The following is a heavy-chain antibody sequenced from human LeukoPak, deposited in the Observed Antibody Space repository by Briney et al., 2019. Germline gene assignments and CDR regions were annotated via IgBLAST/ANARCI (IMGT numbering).Heavy chain of an antibody. Sequence: PGGSLRLSCAASGFTFSTYAMSWVRQAPGKGLEWVGRIKSKTDGGTVDYAAPVKGRFTISRDESENTLYLQMNSLTTEDTALYYCTTGEVSMGVFDYWGQGTLVTVSS. CDR3: TTGEVSMGVFDY. CDR2: IKSKTDGGTV. J-gene: IGHJ4*02. CDR1: GFTFSTYA. V-gene: IGHV3-15*01. D-gene: IGHD3-16*01.